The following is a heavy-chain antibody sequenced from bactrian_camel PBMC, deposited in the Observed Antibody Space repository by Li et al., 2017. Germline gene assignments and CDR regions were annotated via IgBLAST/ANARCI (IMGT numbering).Heavy chain of an antibody. J-gene: IGHJ4*01. CDR2: IDNGGKL. V-gene: IGHV3S53*01. CDR3: ASRSGGYCNQALLPTNANIY. Sequence: HVQLVESGGGSVQPGGSLRLACTVSGYSYRTYSMAWFRQVPGKEREEEREAVAIIDNGGKLKYAESVKGRFTVSKDNDLNTLYLQMDSLKPDDTAIYYCASRSGGYCNQALLPTNANIYWGRGTQVTVS. D-gene: IGHD2*01. CDR1: GYSYRTYS.